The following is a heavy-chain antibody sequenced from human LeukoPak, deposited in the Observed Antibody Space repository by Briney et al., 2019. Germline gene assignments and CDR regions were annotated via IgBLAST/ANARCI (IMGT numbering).Heavy chain of an antibody. CDR1: GGSISSYY. CDR2: IYTSGST. J-gene: IGHJ3*02. Sequence: SETLSLTCTVSGGSISSYYRSWIRQPAGKGLEWIGRIYTSGSTNYNPSLKSRVTMSVDTSKNQFSLKLSSVTAADTAVYYCARDMTTVTYAFDIWGQGTMVTVSS. D-gene: IGHD4-11*01. V-gene: IGHV4-4*07. CDR3: ARDMTTVTYAFDI.